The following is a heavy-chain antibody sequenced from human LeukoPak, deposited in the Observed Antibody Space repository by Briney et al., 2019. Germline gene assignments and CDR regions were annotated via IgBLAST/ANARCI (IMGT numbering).Heavy chain of an antibody. V-gene: IGHV4-39*07. D-gene: IGHD3-22*01. CDR3: ARGSKVYYDSSGYYPFDY. J-gene: IGHJ4*02. CDR1: GGSISSSSYY. Sequence: SETLSLTCTVSGGSISSSSYYWGWIRQPPGKGLEWIGSIYYSGSTYYNPSLKSRVTISVDTSKNQFSLKLSSVTAADTAVYYCARGSKVYYDSSGYYPFDYWGQGTLVTVSS. CDR2: IYYSGST.